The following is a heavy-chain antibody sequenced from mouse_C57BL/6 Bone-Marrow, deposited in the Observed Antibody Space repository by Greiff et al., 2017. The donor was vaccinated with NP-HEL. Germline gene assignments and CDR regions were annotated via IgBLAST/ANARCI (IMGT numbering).Heavy chain of an antibody. CDR2: IHPYSGST. Sequence: QVQLQQPGAELVKPGASVKLSCKASGYTFTSYWMHWVKQRPGQGLEWIGMIHPYSGSTNYNEKFKSKATLTVDKSSSTAYMQLSSLTSEDAAVYDCARYRSYEGYDGYWGRGTRLTVTS. CDR3: ARYRSYEGYDGY. J-gene: IGHJ2*03. D-gene: IGHD2-3*01. V-gene: IGHV1-64*01. CDR1: GYTFTSYW.